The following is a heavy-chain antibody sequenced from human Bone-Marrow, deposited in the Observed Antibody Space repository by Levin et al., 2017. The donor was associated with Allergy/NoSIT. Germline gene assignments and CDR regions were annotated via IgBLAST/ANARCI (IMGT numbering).Heavy chain of an antibody. CDR3: ARESDGGYDPRDAFDI. Sequence: ASVKVSCKASGYTFTSYYMHWVRQAPGQGLEWMGIINPSGGSTSYAQKFQGRVTMTRDTSTSTVYMELSSLRSEDTAVYYCARESDGGYDPRDAFDIWGQGTMVTVSS. D-gene: IGHD5-12*01. V-gene: IGHV1-46*01. CDR1: GYTFTSYY. CDR2: INPSGGST. J-gene: IGHJ3*02.